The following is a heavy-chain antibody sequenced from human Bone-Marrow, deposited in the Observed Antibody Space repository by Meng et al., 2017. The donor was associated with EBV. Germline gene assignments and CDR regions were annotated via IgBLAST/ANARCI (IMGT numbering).Heavy chain of an antibody. CDR1: GGSISSGGYS. Sequence: QLLLQGSGSGLVKPSQTLSLTCAVAGGSISSGGYSWSWIRQPPGKGLEWIGYIYHSGSTYYNPSLKSRVTISVDRSKNQFSLKLSSVTAADTAVYYCARDNVDTAMVPHWGQGTLVTVSS. CDR3: ARDNVDTAMVPH. D-gene: IGHD5-18*01. CDR2: IYHSGST. J-gene: IGHJ4*02. V-gene: IGHV4-30-2*01.